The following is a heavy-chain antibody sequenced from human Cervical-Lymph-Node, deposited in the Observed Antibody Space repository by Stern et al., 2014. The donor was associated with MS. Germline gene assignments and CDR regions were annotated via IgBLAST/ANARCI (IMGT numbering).Heavy chain of an antibody. J-gene: IGHJ4*02. CDR3: AKHACTGAACPFDL. CDR2: VYYSGAT. CDR1: GDSISSYTHY. Sequence: VQLVESGPGLVKPSETLYLTCAVSGDSISSYTHYWAWIRQPPGKGLEWIGSVYYSGATYYTPPLKIPVTISVPTSRIHFPLVLNFVTAADTAVYYCAKHACTGAACPFDLWGQGTLVTVSS. D-gene: IGHD2-8*02. V-gene: IGHV4-39*01.